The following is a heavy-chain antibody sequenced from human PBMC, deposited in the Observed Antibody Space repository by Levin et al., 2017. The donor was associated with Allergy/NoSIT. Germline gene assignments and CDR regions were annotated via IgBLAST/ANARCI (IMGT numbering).Heavy chain of an antibody. V-gene: IGHV4-59*08. J-gene: IGHJ4*02. D-gene: IGHD5-24*01. CDR1: GGSIRSYY. CDR3: ARHRDAYNSFYY. CDR2: IKYSGST. Sequence: SQTLSLTCTVSGGSIRSYYWSWIRQPPGKGLEWIGYIKYSGSTNYSPSLKSRVTISLDTSQNQFSLRLSSVTAADTAVYYCARHRDAYNSFYYWGQGTLVTVSS.